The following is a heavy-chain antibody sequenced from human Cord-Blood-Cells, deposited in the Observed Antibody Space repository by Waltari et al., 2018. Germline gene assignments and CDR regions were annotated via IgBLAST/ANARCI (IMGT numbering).Heavy chain of an antibody. D-gene: IGHD3-16*01. Sequence: EVQLVESGGGLVKTGGSLRLSCAASGFTSGNAWMGWVRQAPGKGLEWVGRIKSKTYGGTTDYSAPVKGRFTISRDDSKNTLYLQMNSLKTEDTAVYYCTTDLYGGVYWGQGTLVTVSS. CDR3: TTDLYGGVY. V-gene: IGHV3-15*01. CDR1: GFTSGNAW. CDR2: IKSKTYGGTT. J-gene: IGHJ4*02.